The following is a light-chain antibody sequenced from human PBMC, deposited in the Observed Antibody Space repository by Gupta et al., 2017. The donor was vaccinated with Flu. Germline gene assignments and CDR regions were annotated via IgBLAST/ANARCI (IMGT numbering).Light chain of an antibody. J-gene: IGKJ1*01. V-gene: IGKV1-5*03. CDR2: KAS. CDR1: QNIDGW. Sequence: DIRLTQSPSTLSASIGDTVTISCRASQNIDGWLAWYQLKPGKAPKLLIYKASSLENGVPSRFSGSGSGTIFTLTITGLQRDDSATYFCQQYFSDRTFGQGTKVEIK. CDR3: QQYFSDRT.